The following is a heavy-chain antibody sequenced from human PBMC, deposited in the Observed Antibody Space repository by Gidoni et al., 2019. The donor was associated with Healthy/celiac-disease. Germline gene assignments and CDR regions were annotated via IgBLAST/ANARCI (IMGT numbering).Heavy chain of an antibody. CDR2: IKQDGSEK. V-gene: IGHV3-7*03. J-gene: IGHJ3*02. CDR3: ARAINYYGSGRRKGDAFDI. Sequence: EVQLVESGGGLVQPGGSLRLSCAASGFTFSSSWMSWVRQAPGKGLEWVANIKQDGSEKYYVDSVKGRFTISRDNAKNSLYLQMNSLRAEDTAVYYCARAINYYGSGRRKGDAFDIWGQGTMVTVSS. D-gene: IGHD3-10*01. CDR1: GFTFSSSW.